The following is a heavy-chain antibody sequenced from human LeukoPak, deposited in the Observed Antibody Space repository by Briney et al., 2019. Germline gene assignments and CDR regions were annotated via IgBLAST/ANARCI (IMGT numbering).Heavy chain of an antibody. CDR2: ISGSGGST. D-gene: IGHD6-13*01. CDR3: AKDHHSSSWFNWFDP. CDR1: GFTFSSYA. V-gene: IGHV3-23*01. J-gene: IGHJ5*02. Sequence: GGSLRLSCAASGFTFSSYAMRWVRQAPGKGLEWVSAISGSGGSTHYADSVKGRFTISRDNSKNTLYLQMNSLRAEDTAVYYCAKDHHSSSWFNWFDPWGQGTLVTVSS.